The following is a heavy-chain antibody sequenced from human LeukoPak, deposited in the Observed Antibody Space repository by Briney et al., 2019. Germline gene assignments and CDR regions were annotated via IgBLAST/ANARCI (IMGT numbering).Heavy chain of an antibody. CDR2: IWYDGSNK. CDR3: ARGHYYDSSGYLLSP. J-gene: IGHJ5*02. V-gene: IGHV3-30*04. Sequence: GTSLRLSCATSGFTFRSHAMHWVRQSPGKGLEWVAQIWYDGSNKYYADSVKGRFSVSRDNSKNTLYLQMNSLRAEDTAVYYCARGHYYDSSGYLLSPWGQGTLVTVSS. D-gene: IGHD3-22*01. CDR1: GFTFRSHA.